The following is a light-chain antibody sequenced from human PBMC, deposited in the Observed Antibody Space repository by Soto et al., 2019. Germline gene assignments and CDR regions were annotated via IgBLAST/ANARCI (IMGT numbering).Light chain of an antibody. CDR1: ESISTY. CDR2: DAS. Sequence: ETVLTQSPATLSLSPEERATLSCRASESISTYLAWYQHKPGQAPRLLLYDASNRATGIPARFSGSGSGTDFTLTISSLEPEDFAVYYCQQRRNWPITFGHGTRLEIK. V-gene: IGKV3-11*01. CDR3: QQRRNWPIT. J-gene: IGKJ5*01.